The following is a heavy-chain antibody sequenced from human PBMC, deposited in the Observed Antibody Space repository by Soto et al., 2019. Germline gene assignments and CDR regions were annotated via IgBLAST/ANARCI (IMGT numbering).Heavy chain of an antibody. V-gene: IGHV3-7*01. Sequence: GGSLRLSCAASGFTFSSYWMSWVRQAPGKGLEWVANIKQDGSEKYYVDSVKGRFTISIDNAKNSLYLQMNSLRAEDTAVYYCAREVLAIFGSPTHDYWGQGTLVTVSS. D-gene: IGHD3-3*01. CDR2: IKQDGSEK. CDR3: AREVLAIFGSPTHDY. CDR1: GFTFSSYW. J-gene: IGHJ4*02.